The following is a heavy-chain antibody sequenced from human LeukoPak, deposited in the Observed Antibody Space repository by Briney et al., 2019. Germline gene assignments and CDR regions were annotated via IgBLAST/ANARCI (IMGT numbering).Heavy chain of an antibody. V-gene: IGHV4-38-2*01. D-gene: IGHD4-11*01. CDR3: ARNRSLTTTPGFDH. Sequence: PSETLSLTCAVSGYSIRSGDYWGWIRQSPGKGLEWIGSIYHSGSTHYNPSLKSRVTISVDTSKNQFSLMLSSVTAADTAVYYCARNRSLTTTPGFDHWGQGTLVTFSS. CDR1: GYSIRSGDY. J-gene: IGHJ4*02. CDR2: IYHSGST.